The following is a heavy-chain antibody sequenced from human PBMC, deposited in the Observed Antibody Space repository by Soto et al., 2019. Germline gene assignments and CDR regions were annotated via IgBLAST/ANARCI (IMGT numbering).Heavy chain of an antibody. J-gene: IGHJ4*02. CDR1: GGTFSSYT. CDR2: IIPILGIA. CDR3: ARGSHYDYIWGSYRAYFDY. V-gene: IGHV1-69*02. Sequence: SVKVSCKASGGTFSSYTISWVRQAPGQGLEWMGRIIPILGIANYAQKFQGRVTITADKSTSTAYMELSSLRSEDTAVYYCARGSHYDYIWGSYRAYFDYWGQGTLVTVSS. D-gene: IGHD3-16*02.